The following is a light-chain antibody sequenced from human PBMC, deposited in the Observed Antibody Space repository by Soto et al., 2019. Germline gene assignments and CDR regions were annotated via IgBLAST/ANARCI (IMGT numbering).Light chain of an antibody. Sequence: QSALTQPASVSGSPGQSITISCTGTSSDVGSYNLVSWYQQHPGKATKLIIYEGSKRPSGVSNRFSGSKSGNTASLTISGLQAEDESDYYCCSYAGSSTLYVFGTGTKLTVL. CDR1: SSDVGSYNL. V-gene: IGLV2-23*01. CDR3: CSYAGSSTLYV. CDR2: EGS. J-gene: IGLJ1*01.